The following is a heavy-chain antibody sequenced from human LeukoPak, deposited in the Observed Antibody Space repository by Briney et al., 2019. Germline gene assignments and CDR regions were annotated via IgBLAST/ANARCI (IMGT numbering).Heavy chain of an antibody. CDR1: GFTFSSYA. CDR3: ARVGGSYDFWSGQRNYYYYYMDV. D-gene: IGHD3-3*01. CDR2: ISSSSSYI. V-gene: IGHV3-21*01. J-gene: IGHJ6*03. Sequence: PGGSLRLSCAASGFTFSSYAMSWVRQAPGKGLEWVSSISSSSSYIYYADSVKGRFTISRDNAKNSLYLQMNCLRAEDTAVYYCARVGGSYDFWSGQRNYYYYYMDVWGKGTTVTVSS.